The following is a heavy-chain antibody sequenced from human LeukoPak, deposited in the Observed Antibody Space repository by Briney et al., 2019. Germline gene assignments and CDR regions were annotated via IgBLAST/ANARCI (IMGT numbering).Heavy chain of an antibody. V-gene: IGHV4-59*08. CDR3: ARHDTSSWTFNY. J-gene: IGHJ4*02. D-gene: IGHD6-13*01. CDR1: VGSIRGHF. Sequence: SETLSLTCPVSVGSIRGHFWSWIRQPPGKGLAWIGYSYYSGSTNYNPSLKSRVTISVDKSTNQCFLRLSSVTAANTAVYYGARHDTSSWTFNYWGQGALVSVSS. CDR2: SYYSGST.